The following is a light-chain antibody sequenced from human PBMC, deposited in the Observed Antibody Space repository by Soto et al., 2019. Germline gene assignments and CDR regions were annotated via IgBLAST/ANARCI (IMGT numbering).Light chain of an antibody. J-gene: IGLJ3*02. CDR3: QSYDSSLSGWV. CDR2: GNS. V-gene: IGLV1-40*01. Sequence: QSVLTQPPSVSGAPGQRVTISCTGSSSNIGAGYHGHWYQQLPGTAPKLLIYGNSNRPSGVPDRFSGSKSGTSASLAITGLRAEDEADYYCQSYDSSLSGWVFGGGTKLTVL. CDR1: SSNIGAGYH.